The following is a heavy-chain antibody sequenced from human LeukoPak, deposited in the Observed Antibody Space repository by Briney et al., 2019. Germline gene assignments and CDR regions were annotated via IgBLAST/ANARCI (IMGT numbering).Heavy chain of an antibody. V-gene: IGHV1-69*13. Sequence: SVKVSCKASGGTFSSYAISWVRQAPGQGLEWMGGIIPIFGTANYAQKFQGRVTITADGSTSTAYMELSSLGSEDTAVYYCARDEFSDYGGNWDYFDYWGQGTLVTVSS. CDR3: ARDEFSDYGGNWDYFDY. J-gene: IGHJ4*02. CDR2: IIPIFGTA. D-gene: IGHD4-23*01. CDR1: GGTFSSYA.